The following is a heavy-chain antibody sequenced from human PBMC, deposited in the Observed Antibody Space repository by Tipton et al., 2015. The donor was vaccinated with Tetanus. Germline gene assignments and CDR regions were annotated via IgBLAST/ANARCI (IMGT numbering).Heavy chain of an antibody. Sequence: TLSLTCTVSGGSISSYYWGWIRQPPGKGLEWVGFIYHSGSTNYNPSLKSRTTISVDTSKNQFSLKLSSVTAADTAVYYCAREVKDCFGTSCYEGWFCPWGQGSLITVSS. CDR1: GGSISSYY. D-gene: IGHD2-2*01. V-gene: IGHV4-59*01. CDR2: IYHSGST. J-gene: IGHJ5*02. CDR3: AREVKDCFGTSCYEGWFCP.